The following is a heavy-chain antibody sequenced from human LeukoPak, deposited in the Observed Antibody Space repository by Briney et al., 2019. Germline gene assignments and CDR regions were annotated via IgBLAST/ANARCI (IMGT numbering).Heavy chain of an antibody. J-gene: IGHJ4*02. CDR3: ARDWYHAIDY. CDR1: GFMFSKSW. V-gene: IGHV3-74*01. D-gene: IGHD1-14*01. Sequence: GGSLRLSCAASGFMFSKSWMHWVRQVPGKGLVWVARIYNDGSTTNYADSVKGRFTISRDNAKNTLYLQMNSLRVEDTAIYYCARDWYHAIDYWGQGALVTVSS. CDR2: IYNDGSTT.